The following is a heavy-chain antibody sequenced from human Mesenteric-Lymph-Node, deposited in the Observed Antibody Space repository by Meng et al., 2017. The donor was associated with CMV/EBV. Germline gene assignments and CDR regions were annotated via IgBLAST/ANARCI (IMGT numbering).Heavy chain of an antibody. Sequence: GGSLRLSCAASGFNFSNYEMNWVRQAPGKGLVWVSHINGDGSTTNYADSVKGRFTISRDNAKNTLYLQMNSLRAEDTAVYYCTRATPRPIDYWGQGTLVTVSS. V-gene: IGHV3-74*01. J-gene: IGHJ4*02. CDR2: INGDGSTT. CDR3: TRATPRPIDY. D-gene: IGHD2-15*01. CDR1: GFNFSNYE.